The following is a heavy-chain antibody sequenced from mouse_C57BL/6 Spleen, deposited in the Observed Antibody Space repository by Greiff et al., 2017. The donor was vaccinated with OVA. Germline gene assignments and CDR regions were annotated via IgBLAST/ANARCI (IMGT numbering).Heavy chain of an antibody. D-gene: IGHD1-1*01. CDR2: IAPSDSYT. CDR3: ARRDTTVFDY. J-gene: IGHJ2*01. V-gene: IGHV1-50*01. Sequence: QVQLKQPGAELVKPGASVKLSCKASGYTFTSYWMQWVKQRPGQGLEWIGEIAPSDSYTNYNQKFKGKATLTVYTSSSPADMQLSSLTSEDSAVYYCARRDTTVFDYWGKGTTLTVSS. CDR1: GYTFTSYW.